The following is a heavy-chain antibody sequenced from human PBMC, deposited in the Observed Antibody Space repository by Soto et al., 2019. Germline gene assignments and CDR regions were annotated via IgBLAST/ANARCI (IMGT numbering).Heavy chain of an antibody. D-gene: IGHD2-15*01. Sequence: ASVKVSCKASGYTFTGYYMHWVRQAPGQGLEWMGWINPNSGGTNYAQKFQGWVTMTRDTSISTAYMELSRLRSDDTAVYYCAREHRWALGYCSGGRCHRHDCDLLDVWGKGTTVTVSS. V-gene: IGHV1-2*04. CDR2: INPNSGGT. J-gene: IGHJ6*04. CDR1: GYTFTGYY. CDR3: AREHRWALGYCSGGRCHRHDCDLLDV.